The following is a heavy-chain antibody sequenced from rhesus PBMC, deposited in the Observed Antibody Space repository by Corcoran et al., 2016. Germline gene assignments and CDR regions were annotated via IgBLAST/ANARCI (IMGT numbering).Heavy chain of an antibody. CDR3: ARDRSVSSWSYNRCDV. V-gene: IGHV4-169*02. D-gene: IGHD6-13*01. J-gene: IGHJ5-1*01. Sequence: QLQLQESGPGLVKPSETLSLTCAVSGGSIRSSYWSWIRQAPGKGLEWIGYIYVSGSSTNYNPSLKIRVTRSVDTAKTQLSLKRSSVTAADTAVYYCARDRSVSSWSYNRCDVWGAGVLVTVSS. CDR1: GGSIRSSY. CDR2: IYVSGSST.